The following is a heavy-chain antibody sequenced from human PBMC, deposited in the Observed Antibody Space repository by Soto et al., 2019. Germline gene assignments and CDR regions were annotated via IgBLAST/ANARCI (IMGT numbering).Heavy chain of an antibody. J-gene: IGHJ4*02. V-gene: IGHV1-3*01. CDR1: GYTFTSYA. Sequence: GASVKVSCKASGYTFTSYAMHWVRQAPGQRLEWMGWINAGNGNTKYSQKFQGRVTITRDTSASTAYMELNSVTPEDTAVYYCARDYGGSRDGYNVYFDYWGQGTLVTVSS. CDR3: ARDYGGSRDGYNVYFDY. CDR2: INAGNGNT. D-gene: IGHD5-12*01.